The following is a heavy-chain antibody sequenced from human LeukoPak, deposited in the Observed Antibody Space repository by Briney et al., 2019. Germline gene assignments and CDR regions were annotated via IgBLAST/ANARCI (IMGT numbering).Heavy chain of an antibody. CDR2: ISVSASPM. CDR1: GFTFSNYE. CDR3: ARKSGDLDY. D-gene: IGHD3-10*01. J-gene: IGHJ4*02. V-gene: IGHV3-48*03. Sequence: GGSLRLSCAASGFTFSNYEMTWVRQAPGKGLEWVSYISVSASPMYYADSVKGRFTISRDNAKNLLYLQMNSLRAEDTAVYYCARKSGDLDYWGQGTLVTVSS.